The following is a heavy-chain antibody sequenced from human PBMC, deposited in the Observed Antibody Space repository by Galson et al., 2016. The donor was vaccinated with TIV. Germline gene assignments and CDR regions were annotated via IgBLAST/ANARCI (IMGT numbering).Heavy chain of an antibody. CDR3: GRERINWGNFDY. V-gene: IGHV1-46*03. D-gene: IGHD7-27*01. Sequence: SVKVSCKGSGYTFTSYYIHWVRQAPGQGLEWMGRINPSGGDANYAQKFQGRVILTRDTTTSTIYMDLSSLTADDTAVYLCGRERINWGNFDYWGQGTLVTVSS. CDR2: INPSGGDA. CDR1: GYTFTSYY. J-gene: IGHJ4*02.